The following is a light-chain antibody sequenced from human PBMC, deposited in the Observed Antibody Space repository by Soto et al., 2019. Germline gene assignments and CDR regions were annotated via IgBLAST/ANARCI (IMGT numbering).Light chain of an antibody. V-gene: IGKV4-1*01. CDR1: QSVLNRSNNKNY. J-gene: IGKJ4*01. Sequence: DIVMTQSPASLAVSLGERATINCKSSQSVLNRSNNKNYVAWFQQKPGQTPKLLIYWASTRESGVPDRFSGSGSATDYTLTISGLQAEDVAVYYCQHYFGSLALSFGGGTKVDLK. CDR2: WAS. CDR3: QHYFGSLALS.